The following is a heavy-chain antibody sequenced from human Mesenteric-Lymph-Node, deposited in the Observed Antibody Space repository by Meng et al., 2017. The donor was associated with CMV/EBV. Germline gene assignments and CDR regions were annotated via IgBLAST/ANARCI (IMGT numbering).Heavy chain of an antibody. J-gene: IGHJ4*02. D-gene: IGHD3-10*01. CDR1: GFTFSNYD. CDR3: ATDYSLPLH. V-gene: IGHV3-23*01. Sequence: GGSLRLSCITSGFTFSNYDMTWVRQAPGKGPEWVSTISAGGGSTYYADSVKGRFNISRDNPKNTVSLQMNNLRAEDTALYFCATDYSLPLHWGPGTLVTVSS. CDR2: ISAGGGST.